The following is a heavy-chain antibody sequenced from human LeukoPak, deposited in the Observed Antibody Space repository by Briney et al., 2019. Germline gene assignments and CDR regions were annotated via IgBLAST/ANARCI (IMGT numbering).Heavy chain of an antibody. CDR2: INHSGRT. CDR1: GGSFSGYF. J-gene: IGHJ4*02. D-gene: IGHD3-16*02. Sequence: AETLSLTCAVSGGSFSGYFWTWIRQPPGKGLEWIGEINHSGRTNYNPSLKSRVTISVDTSKNQFSLKLSSVTAADTAVYYCARDGKGLRLGELSFRYWGQGTLVTVSS. V-gene: IGHV4-34*01. CDR3: ARDGKGLRLGELSFRY.